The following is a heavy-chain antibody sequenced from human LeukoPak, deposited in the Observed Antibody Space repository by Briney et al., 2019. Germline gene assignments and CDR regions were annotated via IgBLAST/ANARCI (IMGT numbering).Heavy chain of an antibody. Sequence: SETLSLTCAVSGYGISSDYYWGWIRQPPGKGLEWMAGIYHSGSTYYNPSLKNRVTISVDTSKSQLSLELISVTAADTAVYYCARIITMIRGERSGYFASWGQGTLVTVSS. D-gene: IGHD3-10*01. CDR3: ARIITMIRGERSGYFAS. V-gene: IGHV4-38-2*01. J-gene: IGHJ4*02. CDR1: GYGISSDYY. CDR2: IYHSGST.